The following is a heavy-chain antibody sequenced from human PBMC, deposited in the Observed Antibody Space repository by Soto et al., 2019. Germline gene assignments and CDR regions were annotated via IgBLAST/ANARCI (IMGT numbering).Heavy chain of an antibody. V-gene: IGHV5-51*01. CDR2: VYPADSDT. CDR3: AXLRDCSGGSCSLEPFDY. Sequence: GESLKISCKGSGYRFTTYWIAWVRQMPGKGLEWMGSVYPADSDTRYSPSFQGQATISADKSISTAYLQWSSLKASDTSIYYCAXLRDCSGGSCSLEPFDYWGQGTLVTVSS. J-gene: IGHJ4*02. CDR1: GYRFTTYW. D-gene: IGHD2-15*01.